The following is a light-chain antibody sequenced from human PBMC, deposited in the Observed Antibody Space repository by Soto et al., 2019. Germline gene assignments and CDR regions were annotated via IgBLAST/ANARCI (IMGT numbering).Light chain of an antibody. CDR3: QQFHDWPMT. J-gene: IGKJ3*01. CDR1: QSISSN. CDR2: GAS. V-gene: IGKV3-15*01. Sequence: EIVMTQSPATLSVSPGERATLSCRASQSISSNLAWYQQKPGQAPRLLISGASTRATGIPARFSGSGSGTDFTLTIRRLQSEDFAVYYCQQFHDWPMTFGPGTKVDIK.